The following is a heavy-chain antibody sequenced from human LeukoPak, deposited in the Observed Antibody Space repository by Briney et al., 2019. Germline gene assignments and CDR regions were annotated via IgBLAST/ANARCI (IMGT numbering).Heavy chain of an antibody. CDR1: GYTFTNYG. CDR3: ARVYGSGSYYNY. D-gene: IGHD3-10*01. CDR2: INPNSGGT. J-gene: IGHJ4*02. V-gene: IGHV1-2*02. Sequence: GASVKVSCKTSGYTFTNYGFSWVRQAPGQGLEWMGWINPNSGGTNYAQKFQGRVTMTRDTSISTAYMELSRLRSDDTAVYYCARVYGSGSYYNYWGQGTLVTVSS.